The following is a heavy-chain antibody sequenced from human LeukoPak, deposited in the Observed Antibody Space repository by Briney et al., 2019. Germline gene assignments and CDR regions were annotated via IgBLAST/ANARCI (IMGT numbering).Heavy chain of an antibody. CDR2: INTNTGNP. J-gene: IGHJ5*02. V-gene: IGHV7-4-1*02. CDR3: ARAARWGFSRYNWFDP. D-gene: IGHD5-18*01. Sequence: ASVKVSCKASGYTFTSYAMNWVRQAPGQGLEWMGWINTNTGNPTYAQGFTGRFVFSLDTPVSTAYLQISSLKAEDTAVYYCARAARWGFSRYNWFDPWGQGTLVTVSP. CDR1: GYTFTSYA.